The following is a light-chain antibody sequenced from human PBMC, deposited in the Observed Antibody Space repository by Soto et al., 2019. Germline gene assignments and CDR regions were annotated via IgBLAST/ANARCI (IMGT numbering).Light chain of an antibody. CDR3: CSYAGSYTLV. J-gene: IGLJ1*01. Sequence: QSVLTQPRSVSGSPGQSVTISCTGTSSDVGGYDYVSWYQHHPGKAPKLMIYDVTRRPSGVPDRFSGSKSGNPASLTISGLQAEDEADYYCCSYAGSYTLVFGTGTKVTVL. CDR2: DVT. V-gene: IGLV2-11*01. CDR1: SSDVGGYDY.